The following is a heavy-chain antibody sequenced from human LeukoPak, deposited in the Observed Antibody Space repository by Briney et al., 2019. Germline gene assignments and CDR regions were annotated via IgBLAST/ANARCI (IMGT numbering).Heavy chain of an antibody. CDR2: IYYSGST. V-gene: IGHV4-39*06. D-gene: IGHD3-10*01. CDR1: SGSISSSSYY. J-gene: IGHJ5*02. Sequence: SETLSLTCTVSSGSISSSSYYWGWIRQPPGKGLEWIGSIYYSGSTYYNPPLKSRVTISVDTSKNQFPLKLSSVTAADTAVYYCARGYYYGSGSYYKAAWFDPWGQGTLVTVSS. CDR3: ARGYYYGSGSYYKAAWFDP.